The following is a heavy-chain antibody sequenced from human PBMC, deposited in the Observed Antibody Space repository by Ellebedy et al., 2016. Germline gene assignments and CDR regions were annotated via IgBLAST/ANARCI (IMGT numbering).Heavy chain of an antibody. D-gene: IGHD3-16*01. CDR1: GFSFSYYS. CDR2: ISSSSSYI. CDR3: LRAPTLGPYYFDY. J-gene: IGHJ4*02. V-gene: IGHV3-21*01. Sequence: GESLKISCAASGFSFSYYSMNWVRQAPGKGLEWVASISSSSSYIYYADSVKGRFTISRDNAKHSQDLQMNSLRAEDTAVYYCLRAPTLGPYYFDYWGQGTLVTVSS.